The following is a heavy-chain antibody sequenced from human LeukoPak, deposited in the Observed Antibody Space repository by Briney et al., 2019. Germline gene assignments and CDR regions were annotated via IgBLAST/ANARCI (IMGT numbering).Heavy chain of an antibody. V-gene: IGHV4-39*07. Sequence: SETLSLTCTVSGGSISSSSYYWGWIRQPPGKGLEWIGSIYYSGSTYYNPSLKSRVTISVDTSKNQFSLKLSSVTAADTAVYYCARASTQQWLLVLWGQGTLVTVSS. CDR1: GGSISSSSYY. CDR2: IYYSGST. D-gene: IGHD6-19*01. J-gene: IGHJ4*02. CDR3: ARASTQQWLLVL.